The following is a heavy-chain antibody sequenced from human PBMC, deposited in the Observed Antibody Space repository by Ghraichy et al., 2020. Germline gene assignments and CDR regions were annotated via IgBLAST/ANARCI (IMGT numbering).Heavy chain of an antibody. CDR2: IISSGGGT. V-gene: IGHV3-23*01. CDR3: AKASNAHWNEDPFDI. CDR1: GFTFSSYA. Sequence: GGSLRLSCAASGFTFSSYAMSWVRQAPGKGLEWVSCIISSGGGTYYADSVKGRFTISRDNSENTLYLQMNSLRAEDTAEYFCAKASNAHWNEDPFDIWGQGTMVTAS. D-gene: IGHD1-1*01. J-gene: IGHJ3*02.